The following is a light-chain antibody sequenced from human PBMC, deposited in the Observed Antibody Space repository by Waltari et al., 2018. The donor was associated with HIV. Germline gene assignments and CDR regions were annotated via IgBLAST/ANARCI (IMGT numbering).Light chain of an antibody. J-gene: IGLJ2*01. V-gene: IGLV2-8*01. CDR3: SSLPGSHEL. CDR2: EVT. CDR1: TRDSDDNNF. Sequence: QSALTQPPSASGSPGQSGNLSCTGATRDSDDNNFISCYQQYSGKAPKLIIFEVTNRPCGVPDLCSGSRSGNRGSLIDSALQAEEEAVYFSSSLPGSHELFGGGTKQTGL.